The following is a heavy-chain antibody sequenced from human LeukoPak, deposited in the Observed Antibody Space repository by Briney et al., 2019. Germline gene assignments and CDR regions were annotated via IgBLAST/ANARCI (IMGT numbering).Heavy chain of an antibody. J-gene: IGHJ4*02. CDR3: ARGGYYDSSGRNFDY. CDR2: ISSGSSYI. D-gene: IGHD3-22*01. V-gene: IGHV3-11*05. CDR1: GFTFSDYS. Sequence: GGSLRLSCAASGFTFSDYSMSWIRQAPGKGLEWVSYISSGSSYINYAVSVKGRFTISRDNAKNSLYLQMNSLRAEDTAVYYCARGGYYDSSGRNFDYWGQGTLVTVSS.